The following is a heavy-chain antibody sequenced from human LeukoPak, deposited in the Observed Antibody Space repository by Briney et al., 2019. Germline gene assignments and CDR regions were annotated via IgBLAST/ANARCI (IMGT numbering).Heavy chain of an antibody. CDR1: GYSFTSYW. D-gene: IGHD6-19*01. CDR3: ARPVSYSSGWYPTFGY. V-gene: IGHV5-51*01. CDR2: IYPGDSDT. J-gene: IGHJ4*02. Sequence: GASPKISCKGSGYSFTSYWIGWVRQIPGKGLELMGIIYPGDSDTRYSPSFQGQVNISADKSISTAYLQWSSLKASDTAMYYCARPVSYSSGWYPTFGYWGQGTLVTVSS.